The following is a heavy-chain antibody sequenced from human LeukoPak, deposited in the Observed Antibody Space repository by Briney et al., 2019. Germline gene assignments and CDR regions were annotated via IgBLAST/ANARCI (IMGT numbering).Heavy chain of an antibody. Sequence: RASETLSLTCAVYGGSFSGYYWSWIRQPPGKGLEWIGEINDNESTNYNPSLKSRVTISVDTSKNQFSLKLSSVTAADTAVYYCARELLRGQSNWFDPWGQGTLVTVSS. D-gene: IGHD5-12*01. CDR2: INDNEST. CDR3: ARELLRGQSNWFDP. CDR1: GGSFSGYY. J-gene: IGHJ5*02. V-gene: IGHV4-34*01.